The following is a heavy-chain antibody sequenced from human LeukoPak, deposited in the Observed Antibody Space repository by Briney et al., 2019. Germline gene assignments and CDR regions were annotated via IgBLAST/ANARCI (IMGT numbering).Heavy chain of an antibody. CDR2: ISSSGSTI. J-gene: IGHJ4*02. Sequence: PGGSLRLSCAASGFAFSDYYMSWIRQAPGKGLEWVSYISSSGSTIYYADSVKGRFTISRDNAKNSLYLQMNSLRAEDTAVYYCARALHERISSALDYWGQGTLVTVSS. D-gene: IGHD1-1*01. V-gene: IGHV3-11*01. CDR1: GFAFSDYY. CDR3: ARALHERISSALDY.